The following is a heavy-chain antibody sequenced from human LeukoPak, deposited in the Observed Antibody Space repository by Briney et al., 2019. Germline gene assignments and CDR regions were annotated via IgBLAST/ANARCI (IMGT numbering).Heavy chain of an antibody. CDR2: IYTSGST. CDR1: GGSISSYY. D-gene: IGHD5-18*01. CDR3: ARDEGYGYLFYMDV. J-gene: IGHJ6*03. V-gene: IGHV4-4*07. Sequence: SETLSLICTVSGGSISSYYWSWIRQPAGKGLEWIGRIYTSGSTNYNPSLKSRVTMSVDTSKNQFSLKLSSVTAADTAVYYCARDEGYGYLFYMDVWGKGTTVTVSS.